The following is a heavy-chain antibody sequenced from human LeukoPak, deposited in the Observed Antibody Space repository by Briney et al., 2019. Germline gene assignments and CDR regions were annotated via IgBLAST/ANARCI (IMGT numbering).Heavy chain of an antibody. CDR1: GFTFSSYG. Sequence: PGGSLRLSCAASGFTFSSYGMNWVRQAPGKGLEWVSSISSSSSYIYYADSVKGRFTISRDNAKNSLYLQMNSLRAEDTAVYYCARDSSSLSYFDYWGQGTLVTVSS. V-gene: IGHV3-21*01. D-gene: IGHD6-6*01. CDR3: ARDSSSLSYFDY. CDR2: ISSSSSYI. J-gene: IGHJ4*02.